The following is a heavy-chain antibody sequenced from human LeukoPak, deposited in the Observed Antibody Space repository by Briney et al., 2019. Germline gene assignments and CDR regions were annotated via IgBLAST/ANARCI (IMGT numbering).Heavy chain of an antibody. CDR1: GYTFTYYY. V-gene: IGHV1-2*02. CDR3: MLTSEAYTSNCNV. Sequence: ASVKVSCKASGYTFTYYYMHWVRQAPGQGLEFMGWINPNTGFTNYAQKFQGRVTMTRDTSITTAYMELKSLTSVDTGVYYCMLTSEAYTSNCNVWGPGTLVTVSS. J-gene: IGHJ4*02. D-gene: IGHD1-1*01. CDR2: INPNTGFT.